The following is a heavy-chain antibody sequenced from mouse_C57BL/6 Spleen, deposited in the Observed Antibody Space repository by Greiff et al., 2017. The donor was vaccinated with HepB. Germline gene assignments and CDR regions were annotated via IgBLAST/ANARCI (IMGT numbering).Heavy chain of an antibody. D-gene: IGHD2-4*01. CDR2: INPNNGGT. V-gene: IGHV1-26*01. CDR3: ARSDYDYAGCWFAY. J-gene: IGHJ3*01. CDR1: GYTFTDYY. Sequence: EVQLQQSGPELVKPGASVKISCKASGYTFTDYYMNWVKQSHGKSLEWIGDINPNNGGTSYNQKFKVKATLTVDKYSSTAYMELRSRKSEYSAVYYFARSDYDYAGCWFAYWGQGTLVTVSA.